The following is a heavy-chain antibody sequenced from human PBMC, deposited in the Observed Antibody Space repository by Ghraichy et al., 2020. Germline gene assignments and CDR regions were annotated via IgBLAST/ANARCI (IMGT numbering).Heavy chain of an antibody. Sequence: GGSLRLSCAASGFTFSDYWMSWVRQAPGKGLEWVAHIKYDGSETYHVDSVKGRFTISRDNAKNSVYLQMNSLRAEDTAVYYCARERYYDRSGSRTYYNGMDVWGQGTTVTVSS. CDR3: ARERYYDRSGSRTYYNGMDV. D-gene: IGHD3-22*01. CDR2: IKYDGSET. CDR1: GFTFSDYW. J-gene: IGHJ6*02. V-gene: IGHV3-7*03.